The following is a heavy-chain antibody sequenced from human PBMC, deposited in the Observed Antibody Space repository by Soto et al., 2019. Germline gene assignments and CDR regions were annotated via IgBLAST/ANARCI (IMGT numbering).Heavy chain of an antibody. V-gene: IGHV4-31*03. J-gene: IGHJ3*02. D-gene: IGHD3-22*01. CDR2: IYYSGST. Sequence: PALTFSFSCRSYPRGWYFWGGVAPHPGKGLEWIGYIYYSGSTYYNPSLKSRVTISVDTSKNQFSLKLSSVTAADTAVYYCARDNGMIVDAFDIWGQGTMVTVSS. CDR1: CRSYPRGWYF. CDR3: ARDNGMIVDAFDI.